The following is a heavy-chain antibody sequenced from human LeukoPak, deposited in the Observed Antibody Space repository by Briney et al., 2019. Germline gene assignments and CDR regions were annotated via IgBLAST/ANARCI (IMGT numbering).Heavy chain of an antibody. CDR3: AREKERGTIFGVVITTKYYFDY. Sequence: KPSETLSLTCTVSGGSISSHYWSWIRQPAGKRLEWIGRVYTSGSTNYNPSLKSRVTMSIDTSKNQFSLKLSSVTAADTAVYYCAREKERGTIFGVVITTKYYFDYWGQGTLVTVSS. D-gene: IGHD3-3*01. CDR2: VYTSGST. V-gene: IGHV4-4*07. J-gene: IGHJ4*02. CDR1: GGSISSHY.